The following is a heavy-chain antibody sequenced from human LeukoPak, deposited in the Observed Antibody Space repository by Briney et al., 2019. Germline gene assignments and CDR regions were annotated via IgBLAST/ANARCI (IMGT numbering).Heavy chain of an antibody. V-gene: IGHV3-23*01. CDR2: ISGSGGST. CDR3: AKVEDDSSGYYYYYYYYGMDV. CDR1: GFTFSSYA. J-gene: IGHJ6*02. D-gene: IGHD3-22*01. Sequence: PGGSLRLSCAASGFTFSSYAMSWVRQAPGKGLEWVSAISGSGGSTYYADSVKGRFTISRDNSKNTLYLQMNSLRAEDTAVYYCAKVEDDSSGYYYYYYYYGMDVWGQGTTVTVSS.